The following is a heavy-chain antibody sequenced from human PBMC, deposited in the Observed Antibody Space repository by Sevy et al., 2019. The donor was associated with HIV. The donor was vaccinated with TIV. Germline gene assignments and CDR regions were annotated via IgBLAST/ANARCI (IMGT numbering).Heavy chain of an antibody. Sequence: ASVKVSCKASGYTFTSYDINWVRQATGQGLEWMGWMNPNSGNTGYAQKFQSRVTTTRNTSISTAYMELSSLRSEDTAVYYCARVSDSYYYYGMDVWGQGTTVTVSS. CDR1: GYTFTSYD. V-gene: IGHV1-8*01. D-gene: IGHD2-15*01. CDR2: MNPNSGNT. CDR3: ARVSDSYYYYGMDV. J-gene: IGHJ6*02.